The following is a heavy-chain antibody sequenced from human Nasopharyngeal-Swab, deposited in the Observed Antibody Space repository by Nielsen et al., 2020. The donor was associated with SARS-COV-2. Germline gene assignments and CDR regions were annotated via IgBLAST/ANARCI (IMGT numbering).Heavy chain of an antibody. J-gene: IGHJ4*02. CDR3: ARYSGYDKLHFDY. V-gene: IGHV5-51*01. CDR2: IYPGDSDT. Sequence: KVSCKGSGYSLTSYWIGWVRQMPGKGLEWMGIIYPGDSDTRYSPSFQGQVTISADKSISTAYLQWSSLKASDTAMYYCARYSGYDKLHFDYWGQGTLVTVSS. CDR1: GYSLTSYW. D-gene: IGHD5-12*01.